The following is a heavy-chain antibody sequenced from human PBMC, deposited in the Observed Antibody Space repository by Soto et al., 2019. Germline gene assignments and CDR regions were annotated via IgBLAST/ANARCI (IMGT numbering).Heavy chain of an antibody. V-gene: IGHV4-30-2*01. D-gene: IGHD3-16*01. CDR2: IHHGGET. CDR1: GGSISSGPYS. Sequence: SETLSLTCSVSGGSISSGPYSWGWIRQPPRKGLEWIGSIHHGGETYYNPSLSNRLTISVDRSRNQFSLRLNSVTAADTAVYYCARNLGAGRYFDYWGQGIVVTVSS. J-gene: IGHJ4*02. CDR3: ARNLGAGRYFDY.